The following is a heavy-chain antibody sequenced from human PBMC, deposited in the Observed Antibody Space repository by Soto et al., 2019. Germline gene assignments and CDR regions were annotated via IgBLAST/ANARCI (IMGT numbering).Heavy chain of an antibody. CDR2: INPNSGGT. CDR1: GYTFTGYY. V-gene: IGHV1-2*02. D-gene: IGHD6-6*01. Sequence: ASVKVSCKASGYTFTGYYMHWVRQAPGQGLEWMGWINPNSGGTNYAQKFQGRVTMTRDTSISTAYMELSRLRSDDTAVYYCASSIAARLLHYYYGMDVWGQGTTVTVSS. CDR3: ASSIAARLLHYYYGMDV. J-gene: IGHJ6*02.